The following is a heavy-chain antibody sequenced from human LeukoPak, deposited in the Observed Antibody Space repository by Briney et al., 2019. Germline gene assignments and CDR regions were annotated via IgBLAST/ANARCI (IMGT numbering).Heavy chain of an antibody. CDR2: ISWNSGSI. CDR1: GFTFDDYA. Sequence: PGRSLRLSCAASGFTFDDYAMHWVRQAPGKGLEWVSGISWNSGSIGYADSVKGRFTISRDNAKNSLYLQMNSLRAKDTALYYCATNLRYCSSTSCYTADYYYYMDVWGKGTTVTVSS. V-gene: IGHV3-9*01. CDR3: ATNLRYCSSTSCYTADYYYYMDV. J-gene: IGHJ6*03. D-gene: IGHD2-2*01.